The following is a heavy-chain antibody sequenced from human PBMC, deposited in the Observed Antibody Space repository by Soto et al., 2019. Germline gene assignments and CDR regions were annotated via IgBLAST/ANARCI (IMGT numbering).Heavy chain of an antibody. D-gene: IGHD6-6*01. CDR3: ARPAGIAARPFFDY. CDR1: GGSISSYY. J-gene: IGHJ4*02. CDR2: IYYSGST. V-gene: IGHV4-59*01. Sequence: SETLSLTCTVSGGSISSYYWSWIRQPPGKGLEWIGYIYYSGSTNYNPSLKSRVTISVDTSKNQFSLKLSSVTAADTAVYYCARPAGIAARPFFDYWGQGTLVTVSS.